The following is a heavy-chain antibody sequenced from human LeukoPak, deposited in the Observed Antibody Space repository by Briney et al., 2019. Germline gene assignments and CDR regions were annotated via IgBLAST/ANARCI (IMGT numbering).Heavy chain of an antibody. D-gene: IGHD2/OR15-2a*01. CDR1: GASVGDYY. J-gene: IGHJ4*02. Sequence: SETLSLTCTVSGASVGDYYWSWIRQAAGKGLEWLGRIYTSGNTIYNPSLQSRVAISVDVSKNQFSLRLISMTAADTGIYYCAVDNRDFWGQGTLVTVSS. CDR2: IYTSGNT. CDR3: AVDNRDF. V-gene: IGHV4-4*07.